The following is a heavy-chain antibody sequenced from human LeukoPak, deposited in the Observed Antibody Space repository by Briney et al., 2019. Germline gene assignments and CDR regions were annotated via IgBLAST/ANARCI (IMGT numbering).Heavy chain of an antibody. Sequence: GGSLRLSCAASGFTFSSYAMSWVRQAPGKGLEWVSAISGSGGSTYYADSVKGRFTISRDNSKNTLYLQMNSLRAEDTAVYYCAKDGSITMVRGVIQNWGQGTLVTVST. V-gene: IGHV3-23*01. CDR3: AKDGSITMVRGVIQN. D-gene: IGHD3-10*01. CDR1: GFTFSSYA. CDR2: ISGSGGST. J-gene: IGHJ4*02.